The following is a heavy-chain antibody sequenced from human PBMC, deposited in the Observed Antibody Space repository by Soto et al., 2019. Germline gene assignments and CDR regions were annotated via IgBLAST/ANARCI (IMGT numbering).Heavy chain of an antibody. CDR3: AKVRDDYIWGSYRFHFDY. CDR2: ISGSGGDT. D-gene: IGHD3-16*02. Sequence: GGSLRLSCAASRFTFSSYAMSWVRQAPGKGLEWVSTISGSGGDTSYTDSVKGRFTISRDNSKNTLYLQMNSLRADDTAVYYCAKVRDDYIWGSYRFHFDYWGQGTLVTVSS. V-gene: IGHV3-23*01. CDR1: RFTFSSYA. J-gene: IGHJ4*02.